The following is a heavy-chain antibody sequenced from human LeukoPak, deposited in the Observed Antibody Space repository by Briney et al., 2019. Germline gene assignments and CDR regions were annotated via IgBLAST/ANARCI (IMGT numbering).Heavy chain of an antibody. CDR1: GFTFSSHG. CDR3: ARDRDFWSGYYDAFDI. Sequence: GGSLRLSCAASGFTFSSHGMHWVRQAPGKGLEWVAVIWYDGSNKHYADSVKGRFTISRDNSKNTLYLQMNSLRAEDTAVYYCARDRDFWSGYYDAFDIWGQGTMVTVSS. CDR2: IWYDGSNK. D-gene: IGHD3-3*01. V-gene: IGHV3-33*01. J-gene: IGHJ3*02.